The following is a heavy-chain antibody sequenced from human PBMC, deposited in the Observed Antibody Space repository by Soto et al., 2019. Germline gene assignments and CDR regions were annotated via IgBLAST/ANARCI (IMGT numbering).Heavy chain of an antibody. D-gene: IGHD6-6*01. CDR2: ISAHNGNT. V-gene: IGHV1-18*01. J-gene: IGHJ4*02. Sequence: QVHLVQSGAEVKKPGASVKVSCQGSGYAFTTYGITWVRQAPGQGLEWMGWISAHNGNTNYAQKLQGRVTVTRDTSTSPAYMELRSLRYDDTAVYYCARGRDGDYWGQGARVTVSS. CDR1: GYAFTTYG. CDR3: ARGRDGDY.